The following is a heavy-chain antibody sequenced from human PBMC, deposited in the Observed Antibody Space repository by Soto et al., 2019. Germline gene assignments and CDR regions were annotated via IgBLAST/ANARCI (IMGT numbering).Heavy chain of an antibody. CDR3: TTDPVTMIVVVPSSG. J-gene: IGHJ4*02. V-gene: IGHV3-15*07. CDR1: GFTFSNAW. CDR2: IKSKTDGGTT. Sequence: PGGSLRLSCAASGFTFSNAWMNWVRQAPGKGLEWVGRIKSKTDGGTTDYAAPVKGRFTISRDDSKNTLYLQINSLKTEDTAVYYCTTDPVTMIVVVPSSGWGQGTLVTVS. D-gene: IGHD3-22*01.